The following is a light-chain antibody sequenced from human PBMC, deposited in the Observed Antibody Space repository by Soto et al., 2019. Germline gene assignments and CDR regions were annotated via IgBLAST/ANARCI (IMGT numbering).Light chain of an antibody. V-gene: IGLV2-18*02. Sequence: QSVLTQPPSVSGSPGQSVAISCSGTSSDVGSYNRVSWYQQPPGTAPKVMIYEVSNRPSGVPDRFSGSKSGNTASLTISRLQAEDEADYYCSSFTSTSTYVFGTGTKLTVL. CDR1: SSDVGSYNR. CDR2: EVS. J-gene: IGLJ1*01. CDR3: SSFTSTSTYV.